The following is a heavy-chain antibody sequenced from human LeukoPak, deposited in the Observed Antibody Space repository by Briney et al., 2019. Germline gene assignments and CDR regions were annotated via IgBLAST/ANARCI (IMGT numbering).Heavy chain of an antibody. V-gene: IGHV3-23*01. Sequence: LSLTCTVSGGSISSYYWSWVRQAPGKGLEWVSAISGSGGSTYYADSVKGRFTISRDNSKNTLYLQMNSLRAEDTAVYYCAKVRYGSGWRFDYWGQGTLVTVSS. CDR1: GGSISSYY. CDR2: ISGSGGST. CDR3: AKVRYGSGWRFDY. D-gene: IGHD6-19*01. J-gene: IGHJ4*02.